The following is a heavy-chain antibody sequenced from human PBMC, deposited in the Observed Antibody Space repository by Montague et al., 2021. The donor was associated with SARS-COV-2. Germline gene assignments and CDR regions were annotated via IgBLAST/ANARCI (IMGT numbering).Heavy chain of an antibody. CDR2: ISSSSSYI. Sequence: SLRLSCAASGFTFSSYSMNWVRQAPGKGLEWVSSISSSSSYIYYAYSVKGRFTISRDNAKNSLYLQMNSLRAEDTAVDYCARNPFYDILTGYYSNWGQGTLVTVSS. CDR1: GFTFSSYS. V-gene: IGHV3-21*01. CDR3: ARNPFYDILTGYYSN. J-gene: IGHJ4*02. D-gene: IGHD3-9*01.